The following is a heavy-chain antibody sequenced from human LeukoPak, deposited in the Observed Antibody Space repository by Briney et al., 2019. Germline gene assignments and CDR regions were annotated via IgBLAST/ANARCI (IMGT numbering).Heavy chain of an antibody. Sequence: GASLRLSCAASGFTFSSDSMNSVRQPPGNGLEWVSSISSSSSYIYYADSVKGRFTISRDNAKNSLYMQMNSLGDEDTAVYYCARGIQLWTTYYYYGMDVWGQGTTVTVSS. V-gene: IGHV3-21*01. J-gene: IGHJ6*02. CDR3: ARGIQLWTTYYYYGMDV. D-gene: IGHD5-18*01. CDR1: GFTFSSDS. CDR2: ISSSSSYI.